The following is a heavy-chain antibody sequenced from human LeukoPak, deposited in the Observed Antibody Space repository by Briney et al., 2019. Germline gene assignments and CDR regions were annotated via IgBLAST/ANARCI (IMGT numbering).Heavy chain of an antibody. J-gene: IGHJ5*01. D-gene: IGHD3-22*01. V-gene: IGHV1-18*01. CDR2: ISAYNGNT. CDR3: ARTRDSSGYYRWFGS. CDR1: GYTFSSCG. Sequence: SLTLACTDSGYTFSSCGYIWVRHAPGQRNELKGFISAYNGNTNYAKTLQSRVTMTTDTSTSTAYMELRSLRSDDTAVYYCARTRDSSGYYRWFGSWGQGTLVTVSS.